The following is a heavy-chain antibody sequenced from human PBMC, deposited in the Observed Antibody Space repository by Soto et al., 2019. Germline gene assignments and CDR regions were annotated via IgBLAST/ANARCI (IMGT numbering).Heavy chain of an antibody. Sequence: PGGSLRLSCVASGFSFSSYSMNWVRQAPGKGPEWVAYVSGSGNTQYYADSVKGRFTISRDNAKQSLYLQLNSLRDEDTAVYYCARYPYFVVVVAATHGRPRFNHPYGMDGWGQGTTVTVSS. CDR3: ARYPYFVVVVAATHGRPRFNHPYGMDG. V-gene: IGHV3-48*02. D-gene: IGHD2-15*01. CDR2: VSGSGNTQ. CDR1: GFSFSSYS. J-gene: IGHJ6*02.